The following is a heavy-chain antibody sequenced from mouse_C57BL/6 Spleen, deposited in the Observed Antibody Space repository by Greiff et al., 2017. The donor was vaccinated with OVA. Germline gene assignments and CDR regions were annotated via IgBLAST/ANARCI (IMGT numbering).Heavy chain of an antibody. V-gene: IGHV5-17*01. CDR1: GFTFSDYG. CDR3: ARRLRFDY. CDR2: ISSGSSTI. D-gene: IGHD1-2*01. Sequence: EVKLMESGGGLVKPGGSLKLSCAASGFTFSDYGMHWVRQAPEKGLEWVAYISSGSSTIYYADTVKGRCTISRDNAKNTLFLQMTSLRSEDTAMYYCARRLRFDYWGQGTTLTVSS. J-gene: IGHJ2*01.